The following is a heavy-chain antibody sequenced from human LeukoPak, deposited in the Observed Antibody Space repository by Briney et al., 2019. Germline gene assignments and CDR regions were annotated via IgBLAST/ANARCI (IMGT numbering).Heavy chain of an antibody. Sequence: SETLSLTCTVSGGSIGSTNDYWGWIRHPPGKGLEWIANIYYSGSTYYNPPLKSRVTISVDTSKNQFSLRLNSVTAADTSIYYCARIPTNAVPSAHNGFDIWGQGTMLTVSS. CDR2: IYYSGST. V-gene: IGHV4-39*01. J-gene: IGHJ3*02. D-gene: IGHD6-19*01. CDR1: GGSIGSTNDY. CDR3: ARIPTNAVPSAHNGFDI.